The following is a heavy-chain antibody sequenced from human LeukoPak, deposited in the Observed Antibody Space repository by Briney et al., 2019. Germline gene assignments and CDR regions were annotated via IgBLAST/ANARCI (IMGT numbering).Heavy chain of an antibody. CDR1: GYTFTGYY. CDR3: ARVGIAAAGEYYYYYGMDV. Sequence: ASVKVSCKASGYTFTGYYMHWVRQAPGQGLEWMGWINPNSGGTNYAQKFQGRVTMTRDTSISTAYMELSRLRSDDTAVYYCARVGIAAAGEYYYYYGMDVWGQGTTVTASS. CDR2: INPNSGGT. D-gene: IGHD6-13*01. J-gene: IGHJ6*02. V-gene: IGHV1-2*02.